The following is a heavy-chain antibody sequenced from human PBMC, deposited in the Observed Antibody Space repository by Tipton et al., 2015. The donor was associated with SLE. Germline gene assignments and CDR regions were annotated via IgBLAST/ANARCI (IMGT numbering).Heavy chain of an antibody. J-gene: IGHJ3*02. V-gene: IGHV4-4*07. CDR3: ARDPRGNAFDI. D-gene: IGHD3-10*01. CDR2: IYASGST. CDR1: GDSITGYY. Sequence: GLVKPSETLFLTYTVSGDSITGYYWSWIRQPAGKGLEWIGRIYASGSTNYNPSLKSRVTISVDTSKNQFSLKLSSVTAADTAVYYCARDPRGNAFDIWGQGTMVTVSS.